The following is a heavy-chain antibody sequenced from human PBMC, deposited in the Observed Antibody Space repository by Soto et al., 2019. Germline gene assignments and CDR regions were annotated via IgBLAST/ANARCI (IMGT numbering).Heavy chain of an antibody. Sequence: QVQLQQSGAGLLKPSETLSLTCAVYGESFSGYIWTWIRQPPGKGLQWIGKINHSGSAYYNPSLTCRVTISVHTSKCQFALALSYVTEADTAVYYCARGLITGSHYSGGWYYFDAWCQGTQVTVSS. CDR2: INHSGSA. CDR1: GESFSGYI. CDR3: ARGLITGSHYSGGWYYFDA. D-gene: IGHD6-19*01. V-gene: IGHV4-34*01. J-gene: IGHJ4*02.